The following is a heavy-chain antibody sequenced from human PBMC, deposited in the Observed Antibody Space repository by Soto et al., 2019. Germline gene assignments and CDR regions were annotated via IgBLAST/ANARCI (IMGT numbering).Heavy chain of an antibody. Sequence: QITLKESGPPLVKPTQTLTLTCTFSGFSLSTSGVGVGWIRQPPGKALEWLALIYWDDDKRYSPSLKSRLTXINDTSKNQVVLTMTNMDPVDTATYYCAHSLGSFDLWRRGTLVTVSS. CDR1: GFSLSTSGVG. CDR2: IYWDDDK. D-gene: IGHD2-15*01. V-gene: IGHV2-5*02. CDR3: AHSLGSFDL. J-gene: IGHJ2*01.